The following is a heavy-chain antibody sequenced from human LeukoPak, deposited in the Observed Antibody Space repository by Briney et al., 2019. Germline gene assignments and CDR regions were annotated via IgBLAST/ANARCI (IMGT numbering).Heavy chain of an antibody. Sequence: GGSLRLSCAASGFTFSSYAMSWVRQAPGKGLEWVSVIYSGGGSTYYADSVKGRFTISRDNSKNTLYLQMNGLRVEDTAVYFCAREKTMTYAFDIWGQGTMVTVSS. D-gene: IGHD3-22*01. J-gene: IGHJ3*02. CDR1: GFTFSSYA. CDR3: AREKTMTYAFDI. CDR2: IYSGGGST. V-gene: IGHV3-23*03.